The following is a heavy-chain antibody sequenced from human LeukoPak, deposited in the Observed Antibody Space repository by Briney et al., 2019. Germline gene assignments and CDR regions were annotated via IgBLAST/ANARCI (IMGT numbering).Heavy chain of an antibody. CDR3: AKDQETDDFGDYAVSMSAFDI. V-gene: IGHV3-23*01. D-gene: IGHD4-17*01. CDR2: ISGSGGST. Sequence: WGSLRLSCAASGFTFSSYAMSWVRQAPGKGLEGVSAISGSGGSTYYADSVKGRFTISRDNSKNTLYLQMNSLRAEDTAVYYCAKDQETDDFGDYAVSMSAFDIWGQGTMVTVSS. J-gene: IGHJ3*02. CDR1: GFTFSSYA.